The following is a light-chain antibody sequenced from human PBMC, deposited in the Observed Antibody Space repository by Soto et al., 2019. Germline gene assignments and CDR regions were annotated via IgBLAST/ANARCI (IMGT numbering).Light chain of an antibody. Sequence: QSALTQPPSASGSPGQSVTISCTGTSSDVGGYKYVSWYQQHPGKAPKLMIFEVNKRPSGVPDRFSGSQSGNTASLTVSGLPAEDESDYSCSSYAGINNLGVFGTGTKVTVL. J-gene: IGLJ1*01. CDR2: EVN. V-gene: IGLV2-8*01. CDR1: SSDVGGYKY. CDR3: SSYAGINNLGV.